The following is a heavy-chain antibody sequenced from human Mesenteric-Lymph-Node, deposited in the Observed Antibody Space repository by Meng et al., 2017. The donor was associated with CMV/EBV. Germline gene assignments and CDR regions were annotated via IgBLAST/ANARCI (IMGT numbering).Heavy chain of an antibody. D-gene: IGHD2/OR15-2a*01. CDR1: GGSISSYY. CDR3: ARDVRDNYYYYGMDV. J-gene: IGHJ6*02. Sequence: ETLSLTCTVSGGSISSYYWSWIRQPPGKGLEWIGYIYYSGSTNYNPSLKSRVTISVDTSKNQFSLKLSSVTAADTAVYYCARDVRDNYYYYGMDVWGQGTTVTVSS. CDR2: IYYSGST. V-gene: IGHV4-59*01.